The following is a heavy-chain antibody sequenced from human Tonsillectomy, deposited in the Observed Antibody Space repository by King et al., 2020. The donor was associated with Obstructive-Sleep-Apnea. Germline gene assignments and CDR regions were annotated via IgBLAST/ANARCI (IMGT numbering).Heavy chain of an antibody. V-gene: IGHV4-39*07. Sequence: QLQESGPGLVKPSETLSLTCTVSGTSISSSSYYWGWIRQPPGKGLEWIGSIYYTGSTYYNPSLKSRVTISVDTSKNQFSLKLSSVTAADTAVYYCAGGNLPDYGDYFDYWGQGTLVTVSS. CDR3: AGGNLPDYGDYFDY. J-gene: IGHJ4*02. CDR1: GTSISSSSYY. CDR2: IYYTGST. D-gene: IGHD4-17*01.